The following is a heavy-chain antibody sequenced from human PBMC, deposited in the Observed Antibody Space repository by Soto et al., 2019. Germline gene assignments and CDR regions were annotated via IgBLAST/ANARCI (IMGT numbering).Heavy chain of an antibody. CDR1: GDTFSTYA. D-gene: IGHD3-10*01. V-gene: IGHV1-69*01. Sequence: QVHLVQSGAEVKKPGSSVKVSCKASGDTFSTYAYNWVRQAPGQGLEWVGGITPIFDTKNNAQNFQARVTISADDSTSTVFMELSSLRFDDTAVYYCARDNGALGAFDIWGQGSMVTVSS. J-gene: IGHJ3*02. CDR2: ITPIFDTK. CDR3: ARDNGALGAFDI.